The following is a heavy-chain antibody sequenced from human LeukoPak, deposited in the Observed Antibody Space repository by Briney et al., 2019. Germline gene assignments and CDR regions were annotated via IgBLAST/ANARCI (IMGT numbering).Heavy chain of an antibody. D-gene: IGHD6-19*01. CDR2: IYPGDSDT. Sequence: GESLKISWKGSGYSFTSYWIGWVRQMPGKGLGWMGIIYPGDSDTRYSPSFQGQVTISANKSLSTAYLQWSSLKASDTAMYYCARRVSGRGDFDYWGQGTLVTVSS. V-gene: IGHV5-51*01. CDR1: GYSFTSYW. CDR3: ARRVSGRGDFDY. J-gene: IGHJ4*02.